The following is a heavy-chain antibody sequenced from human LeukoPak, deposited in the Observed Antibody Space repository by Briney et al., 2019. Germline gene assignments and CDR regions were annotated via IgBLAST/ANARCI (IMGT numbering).Heavy chain of an antibody. V-gene: IGHV4-31*03. CDR3: ARGGLVVVAALAFDI. CDR2: IYYSGST. D-gene: IGHD2-15*01. CDR1: GGSISSSSYY. J-gene: IGHJ3*02. Sequence: SETLSLTCTVSGGSISSSSYYWSWIRQPPGKGLEWIGYIYYSGSTYYNPSLKSRVTISVDTSKNQFSLKLSSVTAADTAVYYCARGGLVVVAALAFDIWGQGTMVTVSS.